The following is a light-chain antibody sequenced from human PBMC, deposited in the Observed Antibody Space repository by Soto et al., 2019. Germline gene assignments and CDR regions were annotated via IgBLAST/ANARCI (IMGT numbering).Light chain of an antibody. V-gene: IGKV1-5*03. CDR2: KAS. CDR3: QHYNSYSEA. CDR1: QSISSW. J-gene: IGKJ1*01. Sequence: DIQMTQSPSTLSASVGDRVTITCRASQSISSWLAWYQQKPGKAPKLLIYKASTLKSGVPSRFSGSGSGTEITITISSLQPDDFATYYCQHYNSYSEAFGQGTKVDIK.